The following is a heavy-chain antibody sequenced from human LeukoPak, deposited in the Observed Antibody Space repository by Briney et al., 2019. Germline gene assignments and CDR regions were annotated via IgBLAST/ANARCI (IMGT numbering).Heavy chain of an antibody. J-gene: IGHJ4*02. CDR1: GFTFSSSA. CDR2: ISASGGST. D-gene: IGHD3-22*01. V-gene: IGHV3-23*01. CDR3: ARGSSRYYYDSSGGFDY. Sequence: GGSLRLSCAASGFTFSSSAMSWVRQVPGKGLEWVSGISASGGSTNYADSVRGRFTISRDNSKNTLYVQMNSLRDEDTALYYCARGSSRYYYDSSGGFDYWGQGTLVTVSS.